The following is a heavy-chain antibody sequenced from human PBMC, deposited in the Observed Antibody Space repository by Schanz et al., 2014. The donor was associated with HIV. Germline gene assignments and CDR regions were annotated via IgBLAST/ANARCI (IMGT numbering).Heavy chain of an antibody. CDR2: IRDRFYGGTA. J-gene: IGHJ4*02. V-gene: IGHV3-49*05. CDR3: VRLKTPITAFDS. Sequence: EVQLVESGGGLVKAGRSLRLSCAASGFTFGDYVMNWFRQAPGKGLEWVGLIRDRFYGGTAEYAASVRGRFTISRDDSKSIAYLQMNSLKVEDTAVYFCVRLKTPITAFDSWGQGTLVTVSP. D-gene: IGHD4-4*01. CDR1: GFTFGDYV.